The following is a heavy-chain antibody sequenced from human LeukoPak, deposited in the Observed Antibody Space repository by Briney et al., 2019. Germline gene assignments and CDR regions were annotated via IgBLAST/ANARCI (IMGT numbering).Heavy chain of an antibody. J-gene: IGHJ4*02. CDR1: GGSISSSSYY. CDR2: IYYSGST. D-gene: IGHD3-16*01. V-gene: IGHV4-39*07. CDR3: ARRPRGDQRDYFDY. Sequence: SETLSLTCTVSGGSISSSSYYWGWIRQPPGKGLEWIGSIYYSGSTYYNPSLKSRVTISVDTSKNQFSLKLSSVTAADTAVYYCARRPRGDQRDYFDYWGQGTLVTVSS.